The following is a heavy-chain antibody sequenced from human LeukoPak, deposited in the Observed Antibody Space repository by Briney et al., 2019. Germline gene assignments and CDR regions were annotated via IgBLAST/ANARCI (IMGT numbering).Heavy chain of an antibody. V-gene: IGHV1-46*01. CDR3: ARDQDLLRLAVAGHGYFDY. D-gene: IGHD6-19*01. CDR1: GYTFTSYY. J-gene: IGHJ4*02. Sequence: ASVKVSCKASGYTFTSYYMHWVRQAPGQGLAWMGIINPSGGSTSYAQKFQGRVTMTRDTSTSTVYMELSSLRSEDTAVYYCARDQDLLRLAVAGHGYFDYWGQGTLVTVSS. CDR2: INPSGGST.